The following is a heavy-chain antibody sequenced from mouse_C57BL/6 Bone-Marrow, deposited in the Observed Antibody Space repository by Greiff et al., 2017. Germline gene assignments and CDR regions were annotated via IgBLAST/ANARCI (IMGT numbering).Heavy chain of an antibody. CDR1: GFTITNTY. J-gene: IGHJ4*01. V-gene: IGHV14-3*01. CDR2: IDPSNGNT. CDR3: SRSYYGNYYSMEG. D-gene: IGHD2-1*01. Sequence: VQLQQSVAELVRPGASVKLSCTASGFTITNTYIHWVKQRPEQGLEWIGRIDPSNGNTKYAPKFQGKATITAETSSNTAYLQLSSLTSEDTAIYYCSRSYYGNYYSMEGWGQEASGTVTS.